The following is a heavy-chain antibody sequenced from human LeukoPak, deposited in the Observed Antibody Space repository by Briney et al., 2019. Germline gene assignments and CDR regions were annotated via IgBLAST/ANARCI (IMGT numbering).Heavy chain of an antibody. Sequence: ASVKVSCKASGYTFTRYDINWVRQATGQGLEWMGWMNTKSGNTGHAQKFQGRVTITRDTSINTVYMELSSLRSEDAAVYFCARVDGSPDYWGQGTLVTVSS. J-gene: IGHJ4*02. CDR2: MNTKSGNT. CDR1: GYTFTRYD. CDR3: ARVDGSPDY. V-gene: IGHV1-8*01. D-gene: IGHD2-15*01.